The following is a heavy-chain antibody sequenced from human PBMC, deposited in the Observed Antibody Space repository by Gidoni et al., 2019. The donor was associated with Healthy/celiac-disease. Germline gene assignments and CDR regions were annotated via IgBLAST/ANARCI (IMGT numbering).Heavy chain of an antibody. CDR3: AGQTYSSGWPYYFDY. CDR2: GSGGST. Sequence: GSGGSTYYADSVKGRFTISRDNSKNTLYLQMNSLRAEDTAVYYCAGQTYSSGWPYYFDYWGQGTLVTVSS. J-gene: IGHJ4*02. D-gene: IGHD6-19*01. V-gene: IGHV3-23*01.